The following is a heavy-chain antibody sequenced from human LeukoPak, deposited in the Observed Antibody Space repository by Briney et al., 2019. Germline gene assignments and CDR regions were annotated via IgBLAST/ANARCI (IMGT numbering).Heavy chain of an antibody. V-gene: IGHV3-23*01. Sequence: PGGSLRLSCAASGFTFSSYAMSWVRQAPGKGLEWVSAISGSGGSTYYADSVKGRFTISRDNSKNTLYLQMNSLRAEDTAVYYCARLTESSLASPFDYWGQGTLVTVSS. J-gene: IGHJ4*02. D-gene: IGHD6-13*01. CDR2: ISGSGGST. CDR1: GFTFSSYA. CDR3: ARLTESSLASPFDY.